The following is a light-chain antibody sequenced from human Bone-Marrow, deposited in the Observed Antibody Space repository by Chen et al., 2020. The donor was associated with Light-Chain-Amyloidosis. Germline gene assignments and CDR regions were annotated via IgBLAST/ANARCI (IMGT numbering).Light chain of an antibody. CDR3: QVWDRSSDRPV. CDR1: NIGSTS. J-gene: IGLJ3*02. Sequence: SYFLPQPSSVSVAPGQTATIACGGNNIGSTSVHWYKQTPGQAPLLVVYDDSDRPSGIPERLSGSNSGNTATLTISRVEAGDEADYYCQVWDRSSDRPVFGGGTKLTVL. CDR2: DDS. V-gene: IGLV3-21*02.